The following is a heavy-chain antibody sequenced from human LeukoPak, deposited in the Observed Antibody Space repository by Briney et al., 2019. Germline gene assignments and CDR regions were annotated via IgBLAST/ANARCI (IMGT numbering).Heavy chain of an antibody. CDR3: ASLVVVTAMGGLYFDY. CDR1: GGSFSGYY. CDR2: IYYTGSA. V-gene: IGHV4-34*01. D-gene: IGHD2-21*02. J-gene: IGHJ4*02. Sequence: SETLSLTCAVYGGSFSGYYWSWIRQPPGKGLEWIGNIYYTGSAYYNPSLRSRVTISVDTSKNQFSLNLSSVTAADTAVYYCASLVVVTAMGGLYFDYWGQGTLVTVSS.